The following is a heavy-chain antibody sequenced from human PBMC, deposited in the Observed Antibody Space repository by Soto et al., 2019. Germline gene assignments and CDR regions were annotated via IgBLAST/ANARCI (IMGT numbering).Heavy chain of an antibody. J-gene: IGHJ6*02. CDR1: GGSVSSGSYY. D-gene: IGHD6-6*01. CDR3: ARDFSSSSFNYFYGMEV. V-gene: IGHV4-61*01. CDR2: IYYSGST. Sequence: SETLSLTCTVSGGSVSSGSYYWSWIRQPPGKGLEWIGYIYYSGSTNYNPSLKSRVTISVDTSKNQFSLKLSSVTAADTAVYYCARDFSSSSFNYFYGMEVWYQGTTVAVSS.